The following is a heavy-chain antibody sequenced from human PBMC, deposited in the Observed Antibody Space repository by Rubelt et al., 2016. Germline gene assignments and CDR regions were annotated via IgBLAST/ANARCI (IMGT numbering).Heavy chain of an antibody. V-gene: IGHV4-4*02. D-gene: IGHD4-17*01. Sequence: QVQLQDSGPGLVKPSGTLSLTCAVSGGSLSRGNWSSWVRQPPGKGLEWIGKIFHSGSTDYNPSLKSRVTMSVDKSKKQCCLRLGSVTAADTAVCYWTSKRDGDAYYFDCWGQGTLGTVAS. CDR2: IFHSGST. CDR1: GGSLSRGNW. J-gene: IGHJ4*02. CDR3: TSKRDGDAYYFDC.